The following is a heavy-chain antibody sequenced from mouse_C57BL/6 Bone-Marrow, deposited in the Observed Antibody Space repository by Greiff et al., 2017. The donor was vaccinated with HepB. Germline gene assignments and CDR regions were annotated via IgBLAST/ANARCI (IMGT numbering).Heavy chain of an antibody. D-gene: IGHD3-2*02. CDR3: ARRGSSGYGDY. CDR1: GYTFTSYW. V-gene: IGHV1-69*01. CDR2: IDPSDSYT. Sequence: QVQLQQPGAELLMPGASVKLSCKASGYTFTSYWMHWVKQRPGQGLEWIGEIDPSDSYTNYNQKFKGKSTLTVDKSSSTAYMQLSSLTSEDSAVYYCARRGSSGYGDYWGQGTTLTVSS. J-gene: IGHJ2*01.